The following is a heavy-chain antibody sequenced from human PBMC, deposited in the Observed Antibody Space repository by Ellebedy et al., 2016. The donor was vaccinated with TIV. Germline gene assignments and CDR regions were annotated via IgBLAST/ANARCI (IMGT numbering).Heavy chain of an antibody. CDR3: ARGGYYGSGSALRY. CDR2: IYYSGIT. J-gene: IGHJ4*02. D-gene: IGHD3-10*01. CDR1: GDSISSYY. V-gene: IGHV4-59*01. Sequence: SETLSLTCTVSGDSISSYYWSWIRLPPGEGLEWIGYIYYSGITNYNPSLKSRVTISVDTSKNEFSLKMTSVTAADTAVYYCARGGYYGSGSALRYWGQGTLVTVSS.